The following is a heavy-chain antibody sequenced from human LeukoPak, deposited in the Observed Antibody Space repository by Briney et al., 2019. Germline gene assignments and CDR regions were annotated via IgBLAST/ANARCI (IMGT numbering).Heavy chain of an antibody. Sequence: GGSLRLSCAASGFTFSSYGMHWVRQAPGKGLDWVAVISNDGSKKYYADSVKGRFTISRDNSKNTLSLRVSSLRTEDTAVYYCAKDRYSYAFEYSDSWGQGILVTVSS. CDR3: AKDRYSYAFEYSDS. D-gene: IGHD5-18*01. V-gene: IGHV3-30*18. CDR2: ISNDGSKK. CDR1: GFTFSSYG. J-gene: IGHJ4*02.